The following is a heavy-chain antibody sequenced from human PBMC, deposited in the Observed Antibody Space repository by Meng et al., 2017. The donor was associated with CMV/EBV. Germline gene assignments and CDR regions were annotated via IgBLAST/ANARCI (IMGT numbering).Heavy chain of an antibody. CDR3: ARGGIAAAGLH. D-gene: IGHD6-13*01. V-gene: IGHV4-39*07. CDR2: IYYSGST. J-gene: IGHJ4*02. CDR1: GGSISSSSYD. Sequence: QPQLQASGPGLVKPSETLSLTCTVSGGSISSSSYDWGWIRQPPGKGLEWIGSIYYSGSTYYNPSLKSRVTISVDTSKNQFSLKLSSVTAADTAVYYCARGGIAAAGLHWGQGTLVTVSS.